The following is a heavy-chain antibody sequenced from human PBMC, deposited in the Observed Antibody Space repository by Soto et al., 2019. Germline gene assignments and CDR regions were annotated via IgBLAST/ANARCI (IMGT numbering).Heavy chain of an antibody. CDR2: IYYSGST. V-gene: IGHV4-59*08. CDR1: GGSISSYY. Sequence: PSETLSLTCTVSGGSISSYYWSWIRQPPGKGLEWIGYIYYSGSTNYNPSLKSRVTISVDTSKNQFSLKLSSVTAADTAVYYCARLENWVVPAAIVWGQGTLVTVSS. D-gene: IGHD2-2*01. J-gene: IGHJ4*02. CDR3: ARLENWVVPAAIV.